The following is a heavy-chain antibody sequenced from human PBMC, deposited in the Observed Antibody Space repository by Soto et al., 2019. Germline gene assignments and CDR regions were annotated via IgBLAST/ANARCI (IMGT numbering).Heavy chain of an antibody. CDR3: ARGEYYYYMDV. V-gene: IGHV4-59*01. J-gene: IGHJ6*03. Sequence: SETLYLTCTVSGGSISSCYCSWIRQPPGKGLEWIGYIYYSGSTNYNPSLKSRVTISVDTSKNQFSLKLSSVTAADTAVYYCARGEYYYYMDVWGKGTTVTVSS. CDR1: GGSISSCY. CDR2: IYYSGST.